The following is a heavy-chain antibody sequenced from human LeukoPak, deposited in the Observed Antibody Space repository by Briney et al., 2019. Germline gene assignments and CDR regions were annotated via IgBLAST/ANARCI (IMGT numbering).Heavy chain of an antibody. CDR2: ILGSGGST. J-gene: IGHJ4*02. CDR1: GFTFSNYA. Sequence: GGSLRLSCATSGFTFSNYAMSWVRQAPGKGLEWVSAILGSGGSTYYADSVKGRFTVSRDNSKSTLYLQMNGLRAEDTALYYCARWGDYDVLTGYYVPDYWGQGTLVTVSS. CDR3: ARWGDYDVLTGYYVPDY. V-gene: IGHV3-23*01. D-gene: IGHD3-9*01.